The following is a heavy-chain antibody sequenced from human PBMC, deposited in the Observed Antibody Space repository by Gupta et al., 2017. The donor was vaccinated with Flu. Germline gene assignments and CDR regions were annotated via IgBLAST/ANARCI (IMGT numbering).Heavy chain of an antibody. J-gene: IGHJ4*02. CDR3: ARKGGGHCSGGSCYSFDF. Sequence: INWVRQAPGQGLEWMGGIIPVFGPTNYAQKFKGRVTITADESTSTAYMEISSLRSEDTAVYYCARKGGGHCSGGSCYSFDFWGQGTLVTVSS. V-gene: IGHV1-69*01. D-gene: IGHD2-15*01. CDR2: IIPVFGPT.